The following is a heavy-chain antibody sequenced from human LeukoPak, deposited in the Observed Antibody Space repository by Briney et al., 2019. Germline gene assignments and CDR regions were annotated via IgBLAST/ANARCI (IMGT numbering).Heavy chain of an antibody. CDR2: ISSSSSYI. Sequence: PGGSLRLSCAASGFTFSSYSMNWVRQAPGKGLEWVSSISSSSSYIYYADSVKGRFTISRDNAKNSLYLQMNSLRAEDTAVYYCARNLGHWNYVDAFDIWGQGTMVTVSS. J-gene: IGHJ3*02. CDR3: ARNLGHWNYVDAFDI. CDR1: GFTFSSYS. D-gene: IGHD1-7*01. V-gene: IGHV3-21*01.